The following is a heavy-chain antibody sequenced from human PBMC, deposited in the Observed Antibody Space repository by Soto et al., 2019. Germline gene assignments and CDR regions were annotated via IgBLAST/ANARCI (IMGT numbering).Heavy chain of an antibody. V-gene: IGHV3-21*01. CDR2: CSSSSSYI. J-gene: IGHJ6*02. Sequence: GGSLRFSCAASGFSFSAAWMKWVRPAPGNVLEWVSSCSSSSSYIYYADSVKGRFTISRDNAKNSLYLQMNSLRAEDTAVYYCARDRVPAAMYYYGMDVWGQGTTVTVSS. CDR3: ARDRVPAAMYYYGMDV. D-gene: IGHD2-2*01. CDR1: GFSFSAAW.